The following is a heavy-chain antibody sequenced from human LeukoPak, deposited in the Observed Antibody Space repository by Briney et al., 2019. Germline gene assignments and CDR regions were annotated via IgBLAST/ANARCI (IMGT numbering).Heavy chain of an antibody. CDR2: IYYSGST. Sequence: KPSETLSLTCTVSGGSISSYYWSWIRQPPGKGLEWIGYIYYSGSTTYNPSLKSRVTISVDTSKNQFSLKLSSVTAADTAVYYCARDSGSYFSDYWGQGTLVTVSS. J-gene: IGHJ4*02. CDR3: ARDSGSYFSDY. D-gene: IGHD1-26*01. V-gene: IGHV4-59*12. CDR1: GGSISSYY.